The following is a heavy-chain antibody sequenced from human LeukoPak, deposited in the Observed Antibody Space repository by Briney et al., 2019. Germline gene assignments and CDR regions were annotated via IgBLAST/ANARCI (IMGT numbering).Heavy chain of an antibody. Sequence: ASVKVSCKASGYTFADYGITWVRQAPGQGLEWLGRKNAYNGSTNYAQNFHGRVTVTTDTSTNTANMELRSLTSDDTAVYYCARLQHIYHMDVWGKGTTVTVSS. CDR3: ARLQHIYHMDV. CDR1: GYTFADYG. J-gene: IGHJ6*03. V-gene: IGHV1-18*01. CDR2: KNAYNGST. D-gene: IGHD4-11*01.